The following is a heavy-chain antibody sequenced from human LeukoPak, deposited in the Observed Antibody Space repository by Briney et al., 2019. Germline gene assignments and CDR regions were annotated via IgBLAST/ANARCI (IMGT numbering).Heavy chain of an antibody. Sequence: SETLSLTCTVSGGSISSGGYYWSWIRQPPGKGLEWIGYIYHSGSTYYNPSLKSRVTISVDTSKNQFSLKLSSVTAADTAVYYCARDRLNYYDSSGLDYWGQGTLVTVSS. V-gene: IGHV4-30-2*01. D-gene: IGHD3-22*01. CDR2: IYHSGST. CDR3: ARDRLNYYDSSGLDY. CDR1: GGSISSGGYY. J-gene: IGHJ4*02.